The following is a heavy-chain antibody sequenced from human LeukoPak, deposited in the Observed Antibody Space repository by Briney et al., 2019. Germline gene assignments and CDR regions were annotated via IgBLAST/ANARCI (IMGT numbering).Heavy chain of an antibody. J-gene: IGHJ3*02. Sequence: ASVKVSCKASGGTFSSYAISWVRQAPGQGLEWMGGIIPIFGTANYAQKFQGRVTITADESTSTAYMELSSLRSEDTAVYYCARDPSHYCSSTSCPLDDAFDIWGQGTMVTVSS. CDR2: IIPIFGTA. CDR1: GGTFSSYA. CDR3: ARDPSHYCSSTSCPLDDAFDI. V-gene: IGHV1-69*01. D-gene: IGHD2-2*01.